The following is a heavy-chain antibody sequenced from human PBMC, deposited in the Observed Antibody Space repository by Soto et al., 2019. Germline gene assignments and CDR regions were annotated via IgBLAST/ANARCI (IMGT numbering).Heavy chain of an antibody. J-gene: IGHJ4*02. D-gene: IGHD3-3*01. CDR3: ARAKTSYPSFAD. CDR2: VYYSGNT. CDR1: GASIISPGSY. Sequence: QMQLQESGPALVRTSETLSLTCTVSGASIISPGSYYNWIRQRPGKGLQWIGYVYYSGNTHFNPSLKSGMSMAVDTSKSQFSLMLSSVTGAGATIYFCARAKTSYPSFADWGLGTLVIVSS. V-gene: IGHV4-31*03.